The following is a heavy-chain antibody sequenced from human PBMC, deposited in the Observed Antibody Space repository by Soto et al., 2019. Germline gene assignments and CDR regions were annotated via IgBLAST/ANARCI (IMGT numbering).Heavy chain of an antibody. CDR3: ARDLDWAFDN. Sequence: GSLRLSCAASGFTFSDFTMNWVRQSPGKGLDWISYIIRDSTTTTYADSVKGRFTISRDNAKNSLFLQMDSLRDEDTAVYYCARDLDWAFDNWGQGXLVTVYS. CDR2: IIRDSTTT. V-gene: IGHV3-48*02. CDR1: GFTFSDFT. D-gene: IGHD3-9*01. J-gene: IGHJ4*02.